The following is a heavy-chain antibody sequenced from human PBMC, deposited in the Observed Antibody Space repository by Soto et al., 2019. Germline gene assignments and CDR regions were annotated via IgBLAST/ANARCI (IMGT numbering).Heavy chain of an antibody. J-gene: IGHJ5*02. D-gene: IGHD3-10*01. CDR2: INHSGST. CDR3: ARGKVYYYGSGNYYDP. Sequence: SSETLSLTCAVYGGSFSGYYWSWIRQPPGKGLEWIGEINHSGSTNYNPSLKSRVTISVDTSKNQFSLKLSSVTAADTAVYYCARGKVYYYGSGNYYDPWGQGTLVTVSS. CDR1: GGSFSGYY. V-gene: IGHV4-34*01.